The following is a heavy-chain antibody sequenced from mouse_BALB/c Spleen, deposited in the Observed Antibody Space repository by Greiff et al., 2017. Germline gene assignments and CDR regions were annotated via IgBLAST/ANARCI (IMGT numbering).Heavy chain of an antibody. CDR3: ARANYRYDVYYYAMDY. D-gene: IGHD2-14*01. CDR2: ISSGGSYT. V-gene: IGHV5-9-4*01. Sequence: EVQGVESGGGLVKPGGSLKLSCAASGFTFSSYAMSWVRQSPEKRLEWVAEISSGGSYTYYPDTVSGRFTISRDNAKNTLYLEMSSLRSEDTAMYYCARANYRYDVYYYAMDYWGQGTSVTVSS. J-gene: IGHJ4*01. CDR1: GFTFSSYA.